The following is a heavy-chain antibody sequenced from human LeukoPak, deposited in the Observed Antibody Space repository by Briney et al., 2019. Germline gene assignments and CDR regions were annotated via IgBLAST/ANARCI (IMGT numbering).Heavy chain of an antibody. Sequence: PSGGSLRLSCAASGFTFDDYAMHWVRHAPGKGLEWVSAISGSGGSTYYADSVKGRFTISRDNSKNTLYLQMNSLRAEDTAVYYCAKDLAIAARTFDYWGQGTLVTVSS. CDR3: AKDLAIAARTFDY. V-gene: IGHV3-23*01. CDR2: ISGSGGST. J-gene: IGHJ4*02. CDR1: GFTFDDYA. D-gene: IGHD6-13*01.